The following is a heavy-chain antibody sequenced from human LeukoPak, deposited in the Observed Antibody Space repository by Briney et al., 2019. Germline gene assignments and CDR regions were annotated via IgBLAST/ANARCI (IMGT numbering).Heavy chain of an antibody. CDR1: GGTXSSYG. CDR3: ARTTVTTFLYFDL. CDR2: ISAYNGNT. V-gene: IGHV1-18*01. D-gene: IGHD4-17*01. J-gene: IGHJ2*01. Sequence: GASVKVSCKASGGTXSSYGISWVRQAPGQGLEWMGWISAYNGNTNYAQKLQGRVTMTTDTSTSTAYMELRSLRSDDTAVYYCARTTVTTFLYFDLWGRGTLVTVSS.